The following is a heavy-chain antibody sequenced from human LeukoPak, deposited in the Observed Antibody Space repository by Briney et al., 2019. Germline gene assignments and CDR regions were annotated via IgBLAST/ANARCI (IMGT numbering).Heavy chain of an antibody. Sequence: SQTLSLTCTVSGGSLSSGSYYWSWIRQPAGKGLEWIGRIYTSGSTNYNPSLKSRVTISVDTSKNQFSLKLSSVTAADTAVYYCARSYYMDVWGKGTTVTVSS. CDR1: GGSLSSGSYY. CDR3: ARSYYMDV. J-gene: IGHJ6*03. V-gene: IGHV4-61*02. CDR2: IYTSGST.